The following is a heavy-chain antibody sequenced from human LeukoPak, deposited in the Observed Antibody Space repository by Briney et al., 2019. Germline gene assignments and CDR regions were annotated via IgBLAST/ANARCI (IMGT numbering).Heavy chain of an antibody. CDR3: ASDHGSYP. V-gene: IGHV3-64*01. Sequence: GGSLRLSCAASGFTVSSNYMSWVRQAPGKGLEYVSAISSNGGSTYYANSVKGRFTISRDNSKNTLYLQMGSLRAEDMAVYYCASDHGSYPWGQGTLVIVSS. CDR2: ISSNGGST. CDR1: GFTVSSNY. J-gene: IGHJ5*02. D-gene: IGHD1-26*01.